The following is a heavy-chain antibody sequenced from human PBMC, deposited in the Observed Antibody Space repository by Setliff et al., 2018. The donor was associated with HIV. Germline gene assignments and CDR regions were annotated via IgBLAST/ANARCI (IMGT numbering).Heavy chain of an antibody. CDR1: GGSISNYY. CDR2: IQYGDIS. D-gene: IGHD3-22*01. Sequence: SETLSLTCTVSGGSISNYYWTWIRQPPGKGPEWIASIQYGDISHYNPSLQSRFTISVDTSTKKFSLYLISVNETDTAVYYCARSGYTSGFYWVFGAFGVWGQGKMVTVSS. V-gene: IGHV4-59*01. J-gene: IGHJ3*01. CDR3: ARSGYTSGFYWVFGAFGV.